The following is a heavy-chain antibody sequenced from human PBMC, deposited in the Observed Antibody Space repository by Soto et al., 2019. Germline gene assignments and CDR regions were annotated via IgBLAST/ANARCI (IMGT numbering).Heavy chain of an antibody. D-gene: IGHD4-17*01. CDR2: IHAYNGDT. CDR1: GYTFSSYR. CDR3: ARADSGDDDY. J-gene: IGHJ4*02. V-gene: IGHV1-18*01. Sequence: QVQLVQSGAEVKKPGASVKVSCKASGYTFSSYRISWVRQAPGQGPEWMGWIHAYNGDTKYAQKCQDRLIMTTDTPTSTAYMERRSLTSDDTPVYYGARADSGDDDYWGQGTLVTVSS.